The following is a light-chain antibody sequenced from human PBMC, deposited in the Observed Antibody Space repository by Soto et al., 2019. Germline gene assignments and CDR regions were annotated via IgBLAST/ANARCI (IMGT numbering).Light chain of an antibody. CDR1: SSNIGAGYD. CDR2: GNS. V-gene: IGLV1-40*01. CDR3: QSYDSSLSAYV. Sequence: QSVLEQPPSVSGAPGQKVTISCTGSSSNIGAGYDLHWYQQLPGTAPKLLLYGNSNRPSGVPDRFSGSKSGTSASLAITGLQAEDEADYYCQSYDSSLSAYVFGTGTRSPS. J-gene: IGLJ1*01.